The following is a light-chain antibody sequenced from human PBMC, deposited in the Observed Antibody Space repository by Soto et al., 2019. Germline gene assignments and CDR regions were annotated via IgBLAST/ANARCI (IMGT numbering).Light chain of an antibody. CDR3: QSYDSSLSGYV. CDR2: ENN. Sequence: QLVLTQPPSVSEAPGQRVTISCTGSSSNIGAGYEAHWYQQVPGTAPKLLIYENNNRPSGVPDRFSGSKSGTSASLAITGLPAEDEAEYYCQSYDSSLSGYVFGTGTKLTVL. CDR1: SSNIGAGYE. J-gene: IGLJ1*01. V-gene: IGLV1-40*01.